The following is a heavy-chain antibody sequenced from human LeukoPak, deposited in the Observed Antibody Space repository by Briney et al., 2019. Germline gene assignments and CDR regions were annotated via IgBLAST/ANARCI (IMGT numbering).Heavy chain of an antibody. D-gene: IGHD6-13*01. CDR1: GGSISSYY. J-gene: IGHJ5*02. CDR3: ARETIAAAGSFDP. CDR2: IYYSGST. V-gene: IGHV4-59*01. Sequence: PSETLSLTCTVSGGSISSYYWSWIRQPPGKGLERIGYIYYSGSTNYNPSLKSRVTISVDTSKNQFSLKLSSVTAADTAVYYCARETIAAAGSFDPWGQGTLVTVSS.